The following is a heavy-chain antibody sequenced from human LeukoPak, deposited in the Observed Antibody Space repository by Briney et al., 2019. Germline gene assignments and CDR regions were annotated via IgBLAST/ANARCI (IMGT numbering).Heavy chain of an antibody. J-gene: IGHJ4*02. CDR2: IYPGDSDT. V-gene: IGHV5-51*01. Sequence: GESLKITCKGSGYSFGSYWIGWVRQMPGKGLEWMGIIYPGDSDTRYSPSFQGQVTISADKSIKTAYLQWSSLKASDTAMYYCARRYYDILTGWVHYFDYWGQGTLVTVSS. CDR1: GYSFGSYW. D-gene: IGHD3-9*01. CDR3: ARRYYDILTGWVHYFDY.